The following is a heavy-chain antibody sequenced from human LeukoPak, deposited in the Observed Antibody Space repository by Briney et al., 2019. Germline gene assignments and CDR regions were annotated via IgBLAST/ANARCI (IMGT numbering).Heavy chain of an antibody. Sequence: SETLSLTCSVSGGSIRTSDYYWGWIRQPPGKGLEWIGSIYYSGSTYYNPSLKSRVTIAADTPKNQLSLKLSSVTAADTAVYYCARVSQWLVPYYFDYWGQGTLVTVSS. CDR2: IYYSGST. D-gene: IGHD6-19*01. CDR3: ARVSQWLVPYYFDY. CDR1: GGSIRTSDYY. V-gene: IGHV4-39*07. J-gene: IGHJ4*02.